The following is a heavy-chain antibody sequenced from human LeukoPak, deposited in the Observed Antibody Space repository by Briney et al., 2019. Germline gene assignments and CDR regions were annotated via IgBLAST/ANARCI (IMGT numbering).Heavy chain of an antibody. V-gene: IGHV1-2*02. CDR2: INCNRGDT. CDR1: GYTFTGYF. Sequence: ASVKVSCKASGYTFTGYFIHWVRQAPGQGLEWMGGINCNRGDTKDAEKFQGRVTMSRDTSTSTVYMDLSGLTPDDTALYFCARDSLAESTWALDSWGQGTLVTVSS. J-gene: IGHJ4*02. CDR3: ARDSLAESTWALDS. D-gene: IGHD3-16*01.